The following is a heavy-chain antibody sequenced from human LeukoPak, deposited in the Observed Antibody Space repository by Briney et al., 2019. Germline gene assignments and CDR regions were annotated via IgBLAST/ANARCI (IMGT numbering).Heavy chain of an antibody. J-gene: IGHJ4*02. CDR1: GFTFDDYA. V-gene: IGHV3-9*01. CDR3: AKSFEPYNWNLFDY. Sequence: GGSLRLSCAASGFTFDDYAMHWVRQAPGKGLEWVSGISWNSGSIGYADSAKGRFTISRDNAKNSLYLQMNSLRAEDTALYYCAKSFEPYNWNLFDYWGQGTLVTVSS. CDR2: ISWNSGSI. D-gene: IGHD1-20*01.